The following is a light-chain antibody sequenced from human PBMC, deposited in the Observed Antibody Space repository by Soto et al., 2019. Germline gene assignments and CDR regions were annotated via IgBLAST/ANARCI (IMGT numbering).Light chain of an antibody. CDR2: EVV. CDR3: KSYAGSNTYV. Sequence: QSVRTQPRSGAGSPGQSVTISCTGTRNDIGAYEFVSWYQHHPGKAPKLIIYEVVQRPSGVPDRFSGSKSGNTASLTVSGLQAADEADYYCKSYAGSNTYVFGTGTKATVL. J-gene: IGLJ1*01. V-gene: IGLV2-8*01. CDR1: RNDIGAYEF.